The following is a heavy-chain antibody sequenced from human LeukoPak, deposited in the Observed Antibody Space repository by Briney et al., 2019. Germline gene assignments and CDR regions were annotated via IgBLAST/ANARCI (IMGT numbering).Heavy chain of an antibody. J-gene: IGHJ6*02. Sequence: EASVTVSCKASGYTFTSYGISWVRQAPGQGLEWMGWISAYNGNTNYAQKLQGRVTMTTDTSTSTAYMELRSLRSDDTAVYYCARDGNRGYSYGLGYYYGMDVWGQGTTVTVSS. CDR3: ARDGNRGYSYGLGYYYGMDV. CDR2: ISAYNGNT. D-gene: IGHD5-18*01. CDR1: GYTFTSYG. V-gene: IGHV1-18*01.